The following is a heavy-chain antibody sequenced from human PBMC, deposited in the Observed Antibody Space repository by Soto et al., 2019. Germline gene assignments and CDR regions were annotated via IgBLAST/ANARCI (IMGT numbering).Heavy chain of an antibody. V-gene: IGHV1-69*01. CDR2: IIPIFGTA. CDR3: ARERLLWFGELLPSRSAGMDV. Sequence: QVQLVQSGAEVKKPGSSVKVSCKASGGTFSSYAISWVRQAPGQGLEWMGGIIPIFGTANYAQKFQGRVTINADESTSTAYMELSSLRSEDTAVYYCARERLLWFGELLPSRSAGMDVWGQGTTVTVSS. CDR1: GGTFSSYA. D-gene: IGHD3-10*01. J-gene: IGHJ6*02.